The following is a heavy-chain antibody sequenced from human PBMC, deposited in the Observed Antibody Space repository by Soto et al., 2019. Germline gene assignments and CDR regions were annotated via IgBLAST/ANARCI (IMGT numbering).Heavy chain of an antibody. CDR1: GFTFSSYA. CDR2: ISYDGSNK. CDR3: ARRDTVGVTFDI. V-gene: IGHV3-30-3*01. Sequence: QVQLVESGGGVVQPGRSLRLSCAASGFTFSSYAMHWVRQAPGKGLEWVAVISYDGSNKYYADSVKGRFTISRDNSKNTLYLQMNSLRAEDTAVYYCARRDTVGVTFDIWGQGTMVTVSS. D-gene: IGHD3-10*01. J-gene: IGHJ3*02.